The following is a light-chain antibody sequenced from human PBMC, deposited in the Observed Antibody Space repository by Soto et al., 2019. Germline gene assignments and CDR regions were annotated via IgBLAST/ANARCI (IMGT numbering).Light chain of an antibody. V-gene: IGKV1-39*01. CDR1: QTLGTY. CDR3: QKSYSIPYT. Sequence: DIQMTQSPSSLSASVGDRVTITCRSSQTLGTYLNWYQQKPGKAPKLLIYAASSLQSGVPSRFSGSGSGTDFTLTISSLQTEDFATYYCQKSYSIPYTFGQGTKLEIK. CDR2: AAS. J-gene: IGKJ2*01.